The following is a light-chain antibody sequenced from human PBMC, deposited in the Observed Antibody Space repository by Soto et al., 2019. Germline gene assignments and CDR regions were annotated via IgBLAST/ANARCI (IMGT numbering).Light chain of an antibody. Sequence: QSALTQPASVSGSPGQSITISCTGTSSDVGGYNYVSWYQQHPGKAPKLMIYDVSNRPSGVSNRFSGSKSDNTASLTISGLQAEDEADYYCSSYTSPSTLVVFGGGTKLTVL. V-gene: IGLV2-14*01. CDR2: DVS. J-gene: IGLJ2*01. CDR1: SSDVGGYNY. CDR3: SSYTSPSTLVV.